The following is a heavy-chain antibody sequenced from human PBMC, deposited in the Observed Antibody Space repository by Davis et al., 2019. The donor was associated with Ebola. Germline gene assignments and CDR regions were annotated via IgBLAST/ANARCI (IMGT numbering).Heavy chain of an antibody. D-gene: IGHD4-17*01. CDR1: GFTFSSYW. CDR2: INRDGSTT. J-gene: IGHJ4*02. V-gene: IGHV3-74*03. CDR3: ARLGDNYGDYVLDY. Sequence: GESLKISCAASGFTFSSYWMHWVRQAPGKGLVWVSCINRDGSTTTYADSVKGRFTISRDNAKNTLYLQMNNLRVEDTAVYYCARLGDNYGDYVLDYWGQGTLVTVSS.